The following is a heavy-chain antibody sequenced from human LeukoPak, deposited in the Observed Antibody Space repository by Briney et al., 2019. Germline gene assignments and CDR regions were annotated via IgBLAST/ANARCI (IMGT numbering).Heavy chain of an antibody. CDR2: IKSDGSIT. J-gene: IGHJ4*02. CDR3: ARDTTLGRTEY. Sequence: GGSLRLSCAASGFTFSNYWMHWVRQVPGKGLVWVSRIKSDGSITSYAGSAKGRFTISRDNAKNTLYLQMNSLRVDDTAVYYCARDTTLGRTEYWGQGTLVTVAS. CDR1: GFTFSNYW. V-gene: IGHV3-74*01. D-gene: IGHD1-1*01.